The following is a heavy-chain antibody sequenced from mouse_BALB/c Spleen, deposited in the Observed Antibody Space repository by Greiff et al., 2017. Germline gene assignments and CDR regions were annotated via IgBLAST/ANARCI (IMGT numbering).Heavy chain of an antibody. CDR3: ARHRGITVDY. CDR2: ISSGGGST. Sequence: EVKVVESGGGLVKPGGSLKLSCAASGFAFSSYDMSWVRQTPEKRLEWVAYISSGGGSTYYPDTVKGRFTISRDNAKNTLYLQMSSLKSEDTAMYYCARHRGITVDYWGQGTTLTVSS. CDR1: GFAFSSYD. J-gene: IGHJ2*01. D-gene: IGHD2-4*01. V-gene: IGHV5-12-1*01.